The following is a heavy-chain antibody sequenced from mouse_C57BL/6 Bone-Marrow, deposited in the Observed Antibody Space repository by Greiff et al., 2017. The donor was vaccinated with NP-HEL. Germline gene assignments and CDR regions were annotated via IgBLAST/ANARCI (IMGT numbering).Heavy chain of an antibody. CDR1: GYTFTSYT. Sequence: VQLVESGAELARPGASVKMSRKASGYTFTSYTMHWVKQRPGQGLEWIGYINPSSGYTKYNQKFKDKATLTADKSSSTAYMQLSRLTSEDSAVYYCASDYDYRTWFAYWGQGTLVTVSA. D-gene: IGHD2-4*01. CDR3: ASDYDYRTWFAY. J-gene: IGHJ3*01. V-gene: IGHV1-4*01. CDR2: INPSSGYT.